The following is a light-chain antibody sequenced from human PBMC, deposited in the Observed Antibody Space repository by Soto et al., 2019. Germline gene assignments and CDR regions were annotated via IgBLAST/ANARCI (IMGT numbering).Light chain of an antibody. Sequence: QSVLTQPASVSGSPGQSITISCTGTSSDVGGYNYVSWYQQHPGKAPKLMIYDVSNRPSGVSNRFSGSKSGNTASLTISGLQAEDEADSYCSSYTSSSTRVFRTGTKVTVL. CDR3: SSYTSSSTRV. J-gene: IGLJ1*01. CDR1: SSDVGGYNY. V-gene: IGLV2-14*01. CDR2: DVS.